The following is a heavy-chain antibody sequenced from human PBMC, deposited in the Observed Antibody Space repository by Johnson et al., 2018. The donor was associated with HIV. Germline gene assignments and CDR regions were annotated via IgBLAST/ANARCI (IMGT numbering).Heavy chain of an antibody. V-gene: IGHV3-30-3*01. J-gene: IGHJ3*02. Sequence: QMLLVESGGGVVQPGRSLRLSCAASGFSFSNYAMHWVRQAPGKGLEWVAVISNDGNSKYYTESLKGRITISRDNSMNTLYLQMNSLRPEDTAVYYCARDVSYRYDGDGWADAFDIWGQGTMVTVSA. CDR1: GFSFSNYA. CDR3: ARDVSYRYDGDGWADAFDI. D-gene: IGHD2-21*01. CDR2: ISNDGNSK.